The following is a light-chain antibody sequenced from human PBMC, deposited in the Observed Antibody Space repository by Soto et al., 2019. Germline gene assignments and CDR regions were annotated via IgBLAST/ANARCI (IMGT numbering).Light chain of an antibody. CDR1: NTDVGAYNY. Sequence: QSALTQPASVSGSPGQSITISCTGSNTDVGAYNYVSWYQQHPGKAPKLLIYEVINRPSGVSNRFSGAKSGNTDSLTISGLQAEDEADYYCNSYTTSDTGTSVFGGGTKLTVL. CDR2: EVI. J-gene: IGLJ3*02. V-gene: IGLV2-14*01. CDR3: NSYTTSDTGTSV.